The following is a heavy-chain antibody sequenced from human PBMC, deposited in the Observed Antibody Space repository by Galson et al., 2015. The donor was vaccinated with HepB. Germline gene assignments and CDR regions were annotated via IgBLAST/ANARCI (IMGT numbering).Heavy chain of an antibody. Sequence: SVKVSCKASGYTFTSYGISWVRQAPGQGLEWMGWISAYNGNTNYAQKLQGRVTMTTDTSTSTAYMELRSLRSDDTAVYYCARDEVGCSGGSCYSRNWFDPWGQGTLVTVSS. CDR3: ARDEVGCSGGSCYSRNWFDP. CDR1: GYTFTSYG. J-gene: IGHJ5*02. CDR2: ISAYNGNT. V-gene: IGHV1-18*04. D-gene: IGHD2-15*01.